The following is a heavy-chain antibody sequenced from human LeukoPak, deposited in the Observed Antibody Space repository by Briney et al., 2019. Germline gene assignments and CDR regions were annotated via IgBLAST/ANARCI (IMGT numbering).Heavy chain of an antibody. CDR3: ARGVTARGFYYYMDI. Sequence: ASVKVSCKVSGYTFTGYYMHWVRQAPGQGLEWMGWINPTSGGTNYAQKFQGRVTMTRDTSISTAYMELSRLRSDDTAVYSCARGVTARGFYYYMDIWGRGTTVTISS. J-gene: IGHJ6*03. V-gene: IGHV1-2*02. CDR1: GYTFTGYY. CDR2: INPTSGGT. D-gene: IGHD2-21*02.